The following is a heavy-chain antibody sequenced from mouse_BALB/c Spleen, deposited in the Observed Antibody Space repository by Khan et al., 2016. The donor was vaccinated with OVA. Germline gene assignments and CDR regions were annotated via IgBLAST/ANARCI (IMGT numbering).Heavy chain of an antibody. D-gene: IGHD2-2*01. V-gene: IGHV1S137*01. CDR3: ARGGGNDRFAY. J-gene: IGHJ3*01. CDR2: ISTHYGNI. CDR1: GYTFTDYA. Sequence: QVQLQQSGPEVVRPGVSVKISCKGSGYTFTDYAMHWVKQSHAKSLEWIGVISTHYGNIDYNQKFKDKATMTVDKSSNTAYMELARFTSEDPAIDYCARGGGNDRFAYWGQGTLVTVSA.